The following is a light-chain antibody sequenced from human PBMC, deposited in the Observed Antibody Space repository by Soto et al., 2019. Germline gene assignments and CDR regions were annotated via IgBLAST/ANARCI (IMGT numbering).Light chain of an antibody. CDR1: QSLGGW. V-gene: IGKV1-5*03. Sequence: DIKMTQSPSSLVASVGDRVTITCRASQSLGGWLAWYQQKPGEAPKLLIYKASTLENGVPSRFSGSGSGTKITIIIRSLQTNDSATYFCQQYHTYLYTFGQGTKLEI. CDR3: QQYHTYLYT. CDR2: KAS. J-gene: IGKJ2*01.